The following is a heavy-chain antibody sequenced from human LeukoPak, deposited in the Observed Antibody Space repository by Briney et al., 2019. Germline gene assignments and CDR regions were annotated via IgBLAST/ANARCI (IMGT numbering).Heavy chain of an antibody. D-gene: IGHD3-22*01. CDR2: IKSDGKT. V-gene: IGHV3-74*01. CDR1: GFTFSRYW. J-gene: IGHJ1*01. CDR3: ARAPSEVGGYYPEYFRH. Sequence: GGSLGLSCEASGFTFSRYWMHWVRQAPGKGLVWVSRIKSDGKTNYADSVKGRFTISRDNAKNTVSLQMDSLRAEDTGVYYCARAPSEVGGYYPEYFRHWGQGTLVTVSS.